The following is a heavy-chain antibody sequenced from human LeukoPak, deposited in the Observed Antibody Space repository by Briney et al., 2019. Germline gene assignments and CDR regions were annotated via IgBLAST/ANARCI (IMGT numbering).Heavy chain of an antibody. D-gene: IGHD3-10*01. J-gene: IGHJ4*02. Sequence: GSLSLSCAASGFPFSSYSMNWVRQAPGKGLEWVSYITSSSSTIYYADSVKGRFTISRDNSKNTLYLQMNSLRAEDTAVYYCAKSLWFGESYYWGQGTLVTASS. CDR1: GFPFSSYS. CDR2: ITSSSSTI. V-gene: IGHV3-48*01. CDR3: AKSLWFGESYY.